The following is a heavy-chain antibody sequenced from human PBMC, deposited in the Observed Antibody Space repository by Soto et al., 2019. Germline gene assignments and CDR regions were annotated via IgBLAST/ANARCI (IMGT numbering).Heavy chain of an antibody. CDR3: ARDSSGESNVDY. CDR2: ISAYNGNT. Sequence: ASVKVSCXASGYTFTSYGISWVRQAPGQGLEWMGWISAYNGNTNYAQKLQGRVTMTTDTSTSTAYMELRSLRSDDTAVYYCARDSSGESNVDYWGQGTLVTVSS. J-gene: IGHJ4*02. D-gene: IGHD3-10*01. V-gene: IGHV1-18*01. CDR1: GYTFTSYG.